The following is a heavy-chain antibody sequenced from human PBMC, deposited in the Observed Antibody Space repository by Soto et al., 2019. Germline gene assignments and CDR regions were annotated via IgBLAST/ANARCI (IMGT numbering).Heavy chain of an antibody. CDR2: INHSGST. CDR1: GGSFSGYY. V-gene: IGHV4-34*01. CDR3: ARGLDYVVY. Sequence: KPSETLSLTCAVYGGSFSGYYWNWIRQPPGKGLEWIGEINHSGSTNYNPSLKSRVTISVDTSKNQFSLKLSSVTAADTAVYYCARGLDYVVYWGQGTLVNVSS. J-gene: IGHJ4*02.